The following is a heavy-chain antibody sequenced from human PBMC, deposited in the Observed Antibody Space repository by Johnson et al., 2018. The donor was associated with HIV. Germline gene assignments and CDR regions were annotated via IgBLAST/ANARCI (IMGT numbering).Heavy chain of an antibody. J-gene: IGHJ3*02. V-gene: IGHV3-66*02. D-gene: IGHD5-24*01. CDR3: ARGMARIGFDI. CDR2: IYSGGST. Sequence: MQLVESGGGVVQRGGSLRVSCAASGFTVSSNYMSWVRQAPGKGLEWVSVIYSGGSTYYADSVKGRFTISRDNSKNTLYLQMNSLRAEDTAVYYCARGMARIGFDIWGQGTMVTVSS. CDR1: GFTVSSNY.